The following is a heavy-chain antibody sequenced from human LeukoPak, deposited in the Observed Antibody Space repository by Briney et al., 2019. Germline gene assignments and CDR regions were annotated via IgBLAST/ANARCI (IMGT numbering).Heavy chain of an antibody. CDR1: GGSFRGYY. V-gene: IGHV4-34*01. J-gene: IGHJ6*03. D-gene: IGHD5-18*01. CDR2: INHSGST. Sequence: SETLSLTCAVYGGSFRGYYWTWIRQAPGKGLEWIGKINHSGSTNYSPSLKSRVTMSVDTSKNQFSLKLSSVTAADTAVYYCASIGYIYGHNYYYMDVWGKGTTVTISS. CDR3: ASIGYIYGHNYYYMDV.